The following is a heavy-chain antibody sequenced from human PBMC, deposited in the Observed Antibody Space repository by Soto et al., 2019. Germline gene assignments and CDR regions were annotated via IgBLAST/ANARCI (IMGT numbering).Heavy chain of an antibody. CDR1: GFTFSSYG. D-gene: IGHD3-3*01. J-gene: IGHJ4*02. CDR2: IWYDGSNK. V-gene: IGHV3-33*01. CDR3: ARDGEGSGYSPFDY. Sequence: GGSLRLSCAASGFTFSSYGMHWVRQAPGKGLEWVAVIWYDGSNKYYADSVKGRFTISRDNSKNTLYLQMNSLRAEDTAVYYCARDGEGSGYSPFDYWGQGTLAPVSP.